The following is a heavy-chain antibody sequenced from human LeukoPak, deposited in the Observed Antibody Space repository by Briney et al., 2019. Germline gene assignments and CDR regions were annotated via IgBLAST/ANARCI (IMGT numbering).Heavy chain of an antibody. V-gene: IGHV4-38-2*01. CDR1: GYSISSGYY. CDR2: IYHSGST. D-gene: IGHD2-15*01. Sequence: SGTLSLTCAVSGYSISSGYYWGWIRQPPGKGLEWIGSIYHSGSTYYNPSLKSRVTISVDTSKNQFSLKLSSVTAADTAVYYCARRAVGGYFDYWGQGTLVTVSS. J-gene: IGHJ4*02. CDR3: ARRAVGGYFDY.